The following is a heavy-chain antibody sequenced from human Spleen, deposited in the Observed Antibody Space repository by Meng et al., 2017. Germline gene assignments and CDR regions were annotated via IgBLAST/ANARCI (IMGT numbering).Heavy chain of an antibody. Sequence: GESLKISCAASGFTFSSYVMSWVRQAPGKGLEWVSAIGTTGGSTFYADSVKGRFTISRDNSKNTLYLQMNSLRADDTAVYYCARVSSYPYYFYGMDVWGQGTTVTVSS. D-gene: IGHD6-13*01. CDR2: IGTTGGST. V-gene: IGHV3-23*01. CDR1: GFTFSSYV. J-gene: IGHJ6*02. CDR3: ARVSSYPYYFYGMDV.